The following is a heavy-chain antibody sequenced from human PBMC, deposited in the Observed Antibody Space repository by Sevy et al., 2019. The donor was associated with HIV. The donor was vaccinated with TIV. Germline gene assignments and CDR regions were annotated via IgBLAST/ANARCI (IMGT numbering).Heavy chain of an antibody. CDR1: GFTFSANR. Sequence: GGCLRLSCAASGFTFSANRMNWVRQAPGKGLEWVANIKADGSDKHYVDSVEGRFTISRDNAKNLLFLQMNSLRVEDTAVYYCAHQSFGRFESWGQGTLVTVSS. V-gene: IGHV3-7*01. D-gene: IGHD3-16*01. CDR3: AHQSFGRFES. J-gene: IGHJ1*01. CDR2: IKADGSDK.